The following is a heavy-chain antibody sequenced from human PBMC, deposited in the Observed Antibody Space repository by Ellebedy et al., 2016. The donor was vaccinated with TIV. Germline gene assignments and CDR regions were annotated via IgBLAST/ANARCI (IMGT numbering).Heavy chain of an antibody. J-gene: IGHJ6*02. V-gene: IGHV3-23*01. D-gene: IGHD3-9*01. CDR1: GFTFSSYA. CDR2: ISGSGGST. CDR3: ARALLKLRNFDWLSNTGGMDV. Sequence: GESLKISXAASGFTFSSYAMSWVRQAPGKGLEWVSAISGSGGSTYYADSVKGRFTISRDNSKNTLYLQMNSLRAEDTAVYYCARALLKLRNFDWLSNTGGMDVWGQGTTVTVSS.